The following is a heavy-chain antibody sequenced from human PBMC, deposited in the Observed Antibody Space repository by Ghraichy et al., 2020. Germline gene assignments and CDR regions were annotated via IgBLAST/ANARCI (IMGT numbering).Heavy chain of an antibody. J-gene: IGHJ4*02. CDR2: IRNKPDGETT. CDR1: GFTFGDYA. Sequence: GGSLRLSCSASGFTFGDYAMAWFRQAPGKGLEWVGFIRNKPDGETTNYAASVRGRFTISRDDSKSIAYLQMNSLKTEDTAVYYCTRDRPLDYWGQGTLVTVSS. CDR3: TRDRPLDY. V-gene: IGHV3-49*03.